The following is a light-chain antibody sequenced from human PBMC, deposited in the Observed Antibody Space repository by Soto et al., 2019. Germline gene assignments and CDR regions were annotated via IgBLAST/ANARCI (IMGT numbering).Light chain of an antibody. CDR1: QSISSY. CDR3: QQSYSPSIT. Sequence: DIQMTQSPSSLSASVGDIVTITFRASQSISSYLNWYHQKPGKAPKLLIYAASSLQSGVPSRFSGSGSGTEFTLTISSLQPEDFATYYCQQSYSPSITFGQGTRLEIK. CDR2: AAS. J-gene: IGKJ5*01. V-gene: IGKV1-39*01.